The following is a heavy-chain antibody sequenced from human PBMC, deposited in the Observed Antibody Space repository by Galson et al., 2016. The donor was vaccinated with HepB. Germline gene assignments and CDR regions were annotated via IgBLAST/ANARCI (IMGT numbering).Heavy chain of an antibody. Sequence: SLRLSCAASGFTFSTYSMNWIRQAPGKGLEWVSSISGSSNSIYYTDSLKGRFTVSRDNARNYLYLQMNSPRAEDTAVYYCAREAGYYADYWGQGTLVTVSS. CDR3: AREAGYYADY. D-gene: IGHD2-2*01. V-gene: IGHV3-21*01. J-gene: IGHJ4*02. CDR2: ISGSSNSI. CDR1: GFTFSTYS.